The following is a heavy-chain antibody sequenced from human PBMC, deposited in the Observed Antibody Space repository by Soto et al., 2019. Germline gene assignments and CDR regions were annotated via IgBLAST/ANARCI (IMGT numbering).Heavy chain of an antibody. CDR2: ISAYNGNT. D-gene: IGHD3-9*01. V-gene: IGHV1-18*01. J-gene: IGHJ4*02. CDR1: GYTFSSYG. CDR3: XXXXXXXVDLDY. Sequence: QVQLVQSGAEVKKPGASVKVSCKASGYTFSSYGISWVRQAPGQGLEWMGWISAYNGNTNYAQKLQGRVTMTTDTXXXXXXXXXXXXXXXXXXXXXXXXXXXXXVDLDYWGQGTLVTVSS.